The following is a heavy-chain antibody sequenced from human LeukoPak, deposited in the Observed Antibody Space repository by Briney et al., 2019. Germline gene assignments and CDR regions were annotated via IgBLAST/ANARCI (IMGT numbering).Heavy chain of an antibody. CDR3: ARPTEVGGADPPTDDAFDI. D-gene: IGHD1-26*01. CDR2: IYPGDSDT. CDR1: GYCFTSYW. J-gene: IGHJ3*02. Sequence: GASLQFSCKGSGYCFTSYWIGWVRQMHGPGLEWKGIIYPGDSDTTYSPSFQGQVTISADKSTSTAYLQWSSLKASDTAMYYCARPTEVGGADPPTDDAFDIWGQGTMVTVSS. V-gene: IGHV5-51*01.